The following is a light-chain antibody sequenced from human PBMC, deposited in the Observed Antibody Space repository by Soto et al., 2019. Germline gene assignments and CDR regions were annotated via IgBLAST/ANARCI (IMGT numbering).Light chain of an antibody. Sequence: IVLTQSPATLSVSPGETATLSCRASQSVXGNLAWYQQKPGQTPRILXDGASTRATGSPARLSGSGSGTEFTLTISSLHSEDFAFYYCQQYKNWPPAFGQGTRLEIK. CDR1: QSVXGN. J-gene: IGKJ5*01. V-gene: IGKV3-15*01. CDR2: GAS. CDR3: QQYKNWPPA.